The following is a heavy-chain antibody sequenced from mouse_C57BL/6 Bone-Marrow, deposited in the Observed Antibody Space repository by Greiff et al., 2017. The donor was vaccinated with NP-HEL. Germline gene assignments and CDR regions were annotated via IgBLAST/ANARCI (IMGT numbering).Heavy chain of an antibody. Sequence: QVQLQQSGAELVRPGASVKLSCKASGYTFTDYYINWVKQRPGQGLEWIARIYPGSGNTYYTEKLKGKATLTAEKSSSTAYMQLSSLTSEYSAVYFCARGGLLWLRRRAYWGQGTLVTVSA. V-gene: IGHV1-76*01. D-gene: IGHD2-9*01. CDR3: ARGGLLWLRRRAY. CDR2: IYPGSGNT. J-gene: IGHJ3*01. CDR1: GYTFTDYY.